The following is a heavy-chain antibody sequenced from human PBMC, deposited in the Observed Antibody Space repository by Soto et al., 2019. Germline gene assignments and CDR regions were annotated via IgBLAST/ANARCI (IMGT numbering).Heavy chain of an antibody. CDR3: ARDDATYCGGDCHRYFYYGMDV. Sequence: GASVKVSCKASGGTFSDHAISCVRQAPGQGLEWVGGIIPMFPTADYAQRFQGRVTITADDSTTTVYMELSGLRSEDTAMYYCARDDATYCGGDCHRYFYYGMDVWGQGTTVTVSS. D-gene: IGHD2-21*02. CDR1: GGTFSDHA. V-gene: IGHV1-69*13. CDR2: IIPMFPTA. J-gene: IGHJ6*02.